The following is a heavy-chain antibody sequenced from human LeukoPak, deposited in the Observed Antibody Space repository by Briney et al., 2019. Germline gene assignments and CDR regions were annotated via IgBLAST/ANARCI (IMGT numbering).Heavy chain of an antibody. CDR1: GYSFTSYW. Sequence: GESLKISCKGSGYSFTSYWIGWVRQMPGKGLEWMGIIYPGDSDTRYSPSFQGQVTISADKSISTAYLQWSSLKASDTAMYYCARQGGSYYGSGSYYYYYYGMDVWGQGTTVTVSS. V-gene: IGHV5-51*01. CDR3: ARQGGSYYGSGSYYYYYYGMDV. D-gene: IGHD3-10*01. CDR2: IYPGDSDT. J-gene: IGHJ6*02.